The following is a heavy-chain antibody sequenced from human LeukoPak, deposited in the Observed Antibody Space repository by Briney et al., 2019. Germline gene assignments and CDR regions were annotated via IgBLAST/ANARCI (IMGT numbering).Heavy chain of an antibody. CDR1: GGSFSGYY. V-gene: IGHV4-34*01. CDR2: INHSGST. CDR3: ARVRLYFDL. Sequence: SETLSLTCAVYGGSFSGYYWSWIRQPPGKGLEWIGEINHSGSTNYNPSLKRRGTISVDTSKNQFSLKLSSVTAADTAVYSCARVRLYFDLWGRGTLVTVSS. J-gene: IGHJ2*01.